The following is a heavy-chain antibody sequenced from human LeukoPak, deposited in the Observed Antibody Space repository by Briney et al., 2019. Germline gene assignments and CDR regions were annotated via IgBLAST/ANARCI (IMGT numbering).Heavy chain of an antibody. CDR2: INSDGSST. J-gene: IGHJ4*02. CDR1: AFTFSSYW. CDR3: ARDFRRVFDY. Sequence: GGSLRLSCAASAFTFSSYWTQWVRQAPGKGLVWVSRINSDGSSTTYADSVKGRFTISRDNAKNTLYLQMNSLRAEDTAVYFCARDFRRVFDYWGQGTLVTVSS. V-gene: IGHV3-74*01.